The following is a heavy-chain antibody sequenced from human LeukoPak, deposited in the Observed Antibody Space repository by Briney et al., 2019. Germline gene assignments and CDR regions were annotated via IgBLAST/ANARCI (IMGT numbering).Heavy chain of an antibody. CDR3: ANAPGKYYYYMDD. CDR2: IKYDGANK. J-gene: IGHJ6*03. V-gene: IGHV3-30*02. D-gene: IGHD3-10*01. Sequence: GGSLRLSCEASGLTFSTQGMHWVRQAPGKGLEWVAYIKYDGANKYYADSVKGRFTISRDNSKSTLYLQMNSLRVEDTAVYYCANAPGKYYYYMDDWGKGTTVTVS. CDR1: GLTFSTQG.